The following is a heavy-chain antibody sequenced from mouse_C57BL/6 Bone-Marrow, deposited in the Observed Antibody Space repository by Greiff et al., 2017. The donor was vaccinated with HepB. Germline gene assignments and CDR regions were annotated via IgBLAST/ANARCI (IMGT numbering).Heavy chain of an antibody. Sequence: EVQRVESGTVLARPGASVKMSCKTSGYTFTSYWMHWVKQRPGQGLEWIGAIYPGNSDTSYNQKFKGKAKLTAVTSASTAYMELSSLTNEDSAVYYCTRGPGVYYYGLYWYFDVWGTGTTVTVSS. V-gene: IGHV1-5*01. CDR1: GYTFTSYW. J-gene: IGHJ1*03. CDR3: TRGPGVYYYGLYWYFDV. CDR2: IYPGNSDT. D-gene: IGHD1-1*01.